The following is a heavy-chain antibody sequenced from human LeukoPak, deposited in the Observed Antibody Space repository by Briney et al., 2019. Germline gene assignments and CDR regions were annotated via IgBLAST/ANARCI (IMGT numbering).Heavy chain of an antibody. V-gene: IGHV3-23*01. J-gene: IGHJ4*02. CDR3: AKGTTVSIPFDY. D-gene: IGHD4-17*01. CDR2: ISGSGGST. Sequence: GGSLRLSCAASGFTFSSYAMSGVRPAPGKGLEWVSAISGSGGSTYYADSVKGRFTISRDNSKNTLYLKMNSLRAEDTAEYYCAKGTTVSIPFDYWGQGTLVTASS. CDR1: GFTFSSYA.